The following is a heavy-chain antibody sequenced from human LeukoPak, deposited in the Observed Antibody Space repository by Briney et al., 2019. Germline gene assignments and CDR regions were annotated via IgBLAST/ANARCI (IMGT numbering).Heavy chain of an antibody. J-gene: IGHJ4*02. CDR3: ASLGYCSGGSCYSDY. V-gene: IGHV3-48*01. CDR2: ISSSSSTI. Sequence: GGSLRLSCAASGFTVSSNYMSWVRQAPGKGLEWVSYISSSSSTIYYADSVKGRFTISRDNAKNSLYLQMNSLRAEDTAVYYCASLGYCSGGSCYSDYWGQGTLVTVSS. CDR1: GFTVSSNY. D-gene: IGHD2-15*01.